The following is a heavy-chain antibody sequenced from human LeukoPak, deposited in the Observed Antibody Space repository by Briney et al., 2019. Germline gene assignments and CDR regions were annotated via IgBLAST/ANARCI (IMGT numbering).Heavy chain of an antibody. J-gene: IGHJ6*02. CDR2: ISSSGSTI. CDR1: GFTFSDYY. D-gene: IGHD3-3*01. V-gene: IGHV3-11*01. CDR3: ARRGYYDFWARAYYYYGMDV. Sequence: GGSLRLSCAASGFTFSDYYMSWIRQAPGKGLEWVSYISSSGSTIYYADSVKGRFTISRDNAKNSLYLQMNSLRAEDTAVYYCARRGYYDFWARAYYYYGMDVWGQGTTVTVSS.